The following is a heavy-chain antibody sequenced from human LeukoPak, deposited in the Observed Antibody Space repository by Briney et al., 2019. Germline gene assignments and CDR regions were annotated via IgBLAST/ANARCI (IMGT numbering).Heavy chain of an antibody. CDR2: IIPILGIA. D-gene: IGHD3-16*02. J-gene: IGHJ4*02. CDR3: AGSTFGGVIVLIDY. V-gene: IGHV1-69*02. Sequence: SVKVYCKASGGTFSSYTISWGRQAPGQGLEWMGRIIPILGIANYAQKFQGRVTITADKSTSTTYMELSSLRSEDTAVYYCAGSTFGGVIVLIDYWGQGTLVTVSS. CDR1: GGTFSSYT.